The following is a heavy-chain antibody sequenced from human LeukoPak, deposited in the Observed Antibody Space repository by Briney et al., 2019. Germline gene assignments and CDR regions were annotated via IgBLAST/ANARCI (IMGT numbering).Heavy chain of an antibody. J-gene: IGHJ4*02. V-gene: IGHV4-34*01. D-gene: IGHD6-19*01. Sequence: SETLSLTCAVYGGSFSDYYWSWIRQPPGKGLEWIGEIHHSGNTNYNPSLKSRVTISVDTSKNQFSLRPNSVTAADTAVYYCARGARVGYSSGWSIDYWGQGTLVTVSS. CDR3: ARGARVGYSSGWSIDY. CDR2: IHHSGNT. CDR1: GGSFSDYY.